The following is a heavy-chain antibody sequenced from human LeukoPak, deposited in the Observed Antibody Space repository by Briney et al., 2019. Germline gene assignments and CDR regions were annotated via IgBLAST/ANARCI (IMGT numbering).Heavy chain of an antibody. CDR1: GFTFSSYG. Sequence: GGSLRLSCAASGFTFSSYGMHWVRQAPEQGLEWVGCFNPNSGDTHYGPKFQGRVTMTIDTSITTAYMELKRLTSDDTAVYYCARGWDSSGWVYYLDFWGQGTLVSVSS. CDR3: ARGWDSSGWVYYLDF. CDR2: FNPNSGDT. D-gene: IGHD6-19*01. V-gene: IGHV1-2*02. J-gene: IGHJ4*02.